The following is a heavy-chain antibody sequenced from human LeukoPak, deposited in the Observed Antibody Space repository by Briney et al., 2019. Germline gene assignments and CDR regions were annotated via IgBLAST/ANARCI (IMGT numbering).Heavy chain of an antibody. V-gene: IGHV3-23*01. CDR1: GFTFSTYS. D-gene: IGHD6-19*01. CDR3: ARDQRFSSGWYANDY. CDR2: ILGSGADT. Sequence: GGSLRLSCAASGFTFSTYSMNWVRQAPGKGLEWVSIILGSGADTYYADSVRGRFTISRDNSKKTLYLQILSLRAEDTAVYYCARDQRFSSGWYANDYWGQGTLVTVSS. J-gene: IGHJ4*02.